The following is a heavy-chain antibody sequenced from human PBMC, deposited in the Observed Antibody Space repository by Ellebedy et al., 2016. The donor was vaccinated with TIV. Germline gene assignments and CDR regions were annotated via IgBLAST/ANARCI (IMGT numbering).Heavy chain of an antibody. CDR3: ARFNDGSNCFDY. CDR1: GGSISNSDYY. Sequence: MPSETLSLTCTVSGGSISNSDYYRDWIRQPPGQGREWIGNIYYSGTTYYNPSLKSRVTVSVDTSKNQFSLKLSSVTAADTAVYYCARFNDGSNCFDYWGQGILVTVSS. CDR2: IYYSGTT. D-gene: IGHD5-24*01. J-gene: IGHJ4*02. V-gene: IGHV4-39*01.